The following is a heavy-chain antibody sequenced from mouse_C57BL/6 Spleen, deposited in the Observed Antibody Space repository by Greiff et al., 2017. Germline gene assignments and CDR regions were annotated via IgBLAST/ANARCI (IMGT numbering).Heavy chain of an antibody. J-gene: IGHJ3*01. D-gene: IGHD2-1*01. CDR3: AREGYYGKPWFAY. CDR2: ISDGGSYT. V-gene: IGHV5-4*01. CDR1: GFTFSSYA. Sequence: EVQGVESGGGLVKPGGSLKLSCAASGFTFSSYAMSWVRQTPEKRLEWVATISDGGSYTYYPDNVKGRFTISRDNAKNNLYLQMRHLKSEDTAMYYCAREGYYGKPWFAYWGQGTLVTVSA.